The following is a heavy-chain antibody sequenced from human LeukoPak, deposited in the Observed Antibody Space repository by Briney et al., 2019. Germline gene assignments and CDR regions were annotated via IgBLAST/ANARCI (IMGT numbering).Heavy chain of an antibody. Sequence: PSETLSLTCAVYGGSFSGYYWSWIRQFPGKGLEWIGEINHSGGTNYNPSFKSRVIISVDTSKNHFSLKLSSVTAADTAVYYCARHSYSGNYLYHFDYWGQGTLVTVSS. D-gene: IGHD1-26*01. CDR1: GGSFSGYY. J-gene: IGHJ4*02. CDR2: INHSGGT. CDR3: ARHSYSGNYLYHFDY. V-gene: IGHV4-34*01.